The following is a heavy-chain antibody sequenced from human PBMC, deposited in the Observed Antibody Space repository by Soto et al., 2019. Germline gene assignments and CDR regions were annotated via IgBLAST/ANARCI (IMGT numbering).Heavy chain of an antibody. CDR2: IDESGTT. CDR1: GGPIRSSSHY. D-gene: IGHD3-16*01. V-gene: IGHV4-39*02. Sequence: QLQLKESGPGLVKPSETLSLTCSVSGGPIRSSSHYWGWTRQSPGTGLEWIGSIDESGTTYYNRSLQSRVTVSVDTSKNQFSLKVISVTGADTAIYYCAREGGYVDYWGQGTLVTVSS. CDR3: AREGGYVDY. J-gene: IGHJ4*02.